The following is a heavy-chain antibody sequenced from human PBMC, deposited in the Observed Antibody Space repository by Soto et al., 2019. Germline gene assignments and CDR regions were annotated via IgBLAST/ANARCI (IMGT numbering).Heavy chain of an antibody. CDR2: ISYDGSNK. V-gene: IGHV3-30*18. CDR3: AKEIAARRLHVPFDY. D-gene: IGHD6-6*01. J-gene: IGHJ4*02. Sequence: GGSLRLSYAASGFTFSSYGMHWVRQAPGKGLEWVAVISYDGSNKYYADSVKGRFTISRDNSKNTLYLQMNSLRAEDTAVYYCAKEIAARRLHVPFDYWGQGTLVTVSS. CDR1: GFTFSSYG.